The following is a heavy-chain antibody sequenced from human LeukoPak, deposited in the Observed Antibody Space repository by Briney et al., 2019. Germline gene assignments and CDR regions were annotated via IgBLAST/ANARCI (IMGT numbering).Heavy chain of an antibody. V-gene: IGHV3-9*01. Sequence: GRSLRLSCAASGFTFDEYAMHWVRQAPGKGLEWVSGISWNSGSKGYAGSVKGRFTISRDNAKNSLYLQTNSLRAEDTAVYYCAKDQAAPVDYFDYWGQETLVTVSS. CDR1: GFTFDEYA. CDR3: AKDQAAPVDYFDY. D-gene: IGHD6-13*01. CDR2: ISWNSGSK. J-gene: IGHJ4*02.